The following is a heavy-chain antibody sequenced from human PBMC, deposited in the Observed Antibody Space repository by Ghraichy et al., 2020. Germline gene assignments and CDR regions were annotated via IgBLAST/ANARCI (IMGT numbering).Heavy chain of an antibody. CDR1: GGSVSSGSYY. CDR3: AREGGSGSYFGWFDP. D-gene: IGHD3-10*01. V-gene: IGHV4-61*01. CDR2: IYYSGST. Sequence: SETLSLTCTVSGGSVSSGSYYWSWIRQPPGKGLEWIGYIYYSGSTNYNPSLKSRVTISVDTSKNQFSLKLSSVTAADTAVYYCAREGGSGSYFGWFDPWGQGTLVTVSS. J-gene: IGHJ5*02.